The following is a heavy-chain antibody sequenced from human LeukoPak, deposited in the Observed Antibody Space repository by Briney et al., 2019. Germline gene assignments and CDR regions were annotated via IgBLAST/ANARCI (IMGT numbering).Heavy chain of an antibody. CDR2: IYHSGST. Sequence: PSETLSLTCAVYGGSFSGYSWSWIRQPPGKGLEWIGYIYHSGSTYYNPSLKSRVTISVDRSKNQFSLKLSSVTAADTAVYYCARANLGYCSGGSCYGDWFDPWGQGTLVTVSS. CDR1: GGSFSGYS. D-gene: IGHD2-15*01. CDR3: ARANLGYCSGGSCYGDWFDP. V-gene: IGHV4-30-2*01. J-gene: IGHJ5*02.